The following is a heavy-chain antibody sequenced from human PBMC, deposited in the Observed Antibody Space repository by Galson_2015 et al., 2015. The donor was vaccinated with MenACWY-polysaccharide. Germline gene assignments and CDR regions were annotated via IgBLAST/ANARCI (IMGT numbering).Heavy chain of an antibody. D-gene: IGHD5-18*01. CDR1: GFTFSGYT. J-gene: IGHJ4*02. CDR3: AKDLSGGYSYGRLSS. CDR2: ISGSGSDT. Sequence: SLRLSCAASGFTFSGYTMSWVRQPPGKGLDWVSAISGSGSDTYYPDSVKGRFTISRDNSKNTLYLQMNSLSAEDTAIYYCAKDLSGGYSYGRLSSWGQGTLVTVSS. V-gene: IGHV3-23*01.